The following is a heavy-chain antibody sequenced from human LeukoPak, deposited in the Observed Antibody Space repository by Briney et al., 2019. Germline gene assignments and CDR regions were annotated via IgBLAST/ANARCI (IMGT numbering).Heavy chain of an antibody. CDR3: ARRGITMDV. CDR1: GGTFNKNA. Sequence: ASVKVSCKVSGGTFNKNAITWVRQAPGQGLEWMGRIIPVVGVEHYAQKFQGRLTINADWSSSTAYMELSCLRSEDTAVYYCARRGITMDVWGQGTTVTVSS. CDR2: IIPVVGVE. V-gene: IGHV1-69*04. J-gene: IGHJ6*01. D-gene: IGHD3-10*01.